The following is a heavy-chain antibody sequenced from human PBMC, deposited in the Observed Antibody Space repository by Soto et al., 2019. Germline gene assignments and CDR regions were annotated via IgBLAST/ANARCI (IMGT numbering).Heavy chain of an antibody. CDR1: GYSFTSYW. CDR2: IDPSDSYT. CDR3: AGGSSWDRVFVKTYNWFDP. V-gene: IGHV5-10-1*01. Sequence: GESLKTSCKGSGYSFTSYWISWVRQMPGKGLEWMGRIDPSDSYTNYSPSFQGHVTISADKSISTAYLQWSSLKAANTAMYYCAGGSSWDRVFVKTYNWFDPWGQGTLVTVSS. D-gene: IGHD6-13*01. J-gene: IGHJ5*02.